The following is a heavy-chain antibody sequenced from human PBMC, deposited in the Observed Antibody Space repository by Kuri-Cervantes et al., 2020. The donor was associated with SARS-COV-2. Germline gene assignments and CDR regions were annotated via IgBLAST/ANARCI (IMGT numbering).Heavy chain of an antibody. Sequence: ASVKVSCKVSGYTLTELSMHWVRQAPGKGLEWMGWMNPDTGNSGYAQNFRGRVTMTRDTSTSTAYMELSSLRSEDSAIYYCYCAPKEGFDSWGQGTLVTVSS. CDR2: MNPDTGNS. CDR3: YCAPKEGFDS. D-gene: IGHD2-21*01. J-gene: IGHJ4*02. V-gene: IGHV1-24*01. CDR1: GYTLTELS.